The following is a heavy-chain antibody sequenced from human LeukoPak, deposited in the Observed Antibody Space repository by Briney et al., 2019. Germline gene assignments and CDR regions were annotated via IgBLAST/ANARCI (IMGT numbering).Heavy chain of an antibody. CDR3: ARGAITMVRGVIETSYYYYMDV. Sequence: SETLSLTCTVSGGSISSYYWSWIRQPAGKGLEWIGYIYYSGSTNYNPSLKSRVTISVDTSKNQSSLKLSSVTAADTAVYYCARGAITMVRGVIETSYYYYMDVWGKGTTVTISS. J-gene: IGHJ6*03. V-gene: IGHV4-59*01. D-gene: IGHD3-10*01. CDR2: IYYSGST. CDR1: GGSISSYY.